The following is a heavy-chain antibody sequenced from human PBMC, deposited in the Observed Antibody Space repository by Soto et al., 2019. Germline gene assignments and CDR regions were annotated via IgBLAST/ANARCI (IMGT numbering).Heavy chain of an antibody. CDR3: ARGLGKNYYYYGMDV. J-gene: IGHJ6*02. CDR1: GGSFSGYY. D-gene: IGHD7-27*01. V-gene: IGHV4-34*01. Sequence: PSETLSLTCAVYGGSFSGYYWSWIRQPPGKGLEWIGEINHSGSTNYNPSLKSRVTISVDTSKNQFSLKLSSVTAADTAVYYCARGLGKNYYYYGMDVWGQGTTGTV. CDR2: INHSGST.